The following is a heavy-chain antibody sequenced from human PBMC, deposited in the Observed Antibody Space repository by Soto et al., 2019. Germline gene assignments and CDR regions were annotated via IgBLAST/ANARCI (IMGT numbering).Heavy chain of an antibody. CDR1: GYSFTSYD. Sequence: QVPMVQSGAEVKKPGASVKVSCRASGYSFTSYDVNWVRQATGQGLAWMGWMNPNSGNTAFAEKFQGRVNMTRDTPIRTAYMELSGLTSEDTAVYYCARYPYTSYCSDGSCSYDAFDIWGQGTVVTVSS. CDR2: MNPNSGNT. J-gene: IGHJ3*02. CDR3: ARYPYTSYCSDGSCSYDAFDI. D-gene: IGHD2-15*01. V-gene: IGHV1-8*01.